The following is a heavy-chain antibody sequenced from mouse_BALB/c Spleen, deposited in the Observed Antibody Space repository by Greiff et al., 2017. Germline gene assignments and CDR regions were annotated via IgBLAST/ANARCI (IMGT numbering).Heavy chain of an antibody. CDR3: ARHADYYGSSYLYAMDY. D-gene: IGHD1-1*01. J-gene: IGHJ4*01. Sequence: EVNLVESGGGLVKLGGSLKLSCAASGFTFSSYYMSWVRQTPEKRLELVAAINSNGGSTYYPDTVKGRFTISRDNAKNTLYLQMSSLKSEDTALYYCARHADYYGSSYLYAMDYWGQGTSVTVSS. V-gene: IGHV5-6-2*01. CDR2: INSNGGST. CDR1: GFTFSSYY.